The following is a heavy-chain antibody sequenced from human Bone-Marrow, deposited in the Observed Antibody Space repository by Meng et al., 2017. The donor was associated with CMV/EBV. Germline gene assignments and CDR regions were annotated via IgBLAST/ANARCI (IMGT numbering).Heavy chain of an antibody. CDR3: ARDGRDPKITYYYDSSGYSPDY. D-gene: IGHD3-22*01. Sequence: ASVKVSCKASGYTFTGYYMHWVRQAPGQGLEWMGWINPNSGGTNYAQKFQGRVTMPRDTSISTAYMELSRLRSDDTAVYYCARDGRDPKITYYYDSSGYSPDYWGQGTLVTVSS. J-gene: IGHJ4*02. CDR1: GYTFTGYY. V-gene: IGHV1-2*02. CDR2: INPNSGGT.